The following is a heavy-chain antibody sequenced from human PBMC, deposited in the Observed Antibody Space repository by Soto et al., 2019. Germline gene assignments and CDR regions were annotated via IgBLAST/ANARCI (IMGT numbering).Heavy chain of an antibody. CDR2: IKSDGSST. V-gene: IGHV3-74*01. J-gene: IGHJ6*02. CDR3: AKPKPGNLYYGMDV. CDR1: GFTFSDHW. Sequence: GGSLRLSCAGSGFTFSDHWMHWVRQVPGKGLLWVCRIKSDGSSTHYADFVKGRFTISRDNAKNTLYLQMNSLRVEDTALYYCAKPKPGNLYYGMDVWGQGTTVTVSS.